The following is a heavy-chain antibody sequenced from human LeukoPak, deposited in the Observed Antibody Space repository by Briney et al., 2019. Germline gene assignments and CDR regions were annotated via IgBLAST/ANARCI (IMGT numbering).Heavy chain of an antibody. V-gene: IGHV4-34*01. CDR2: INHSGST. CDR3: ARSWFDP. CDR1: GGSFSGYY. J-gene: IGHJ5*02. Sequence: SETLSLTCAVYGGSFSGYYWSWIRQPPGKGLEWIGEINHSGSTNYNPSLKSRVTISVDTSKNQFSLKLSSVTAADTAVYYCARSWFDPWDQGTLVTVSS.